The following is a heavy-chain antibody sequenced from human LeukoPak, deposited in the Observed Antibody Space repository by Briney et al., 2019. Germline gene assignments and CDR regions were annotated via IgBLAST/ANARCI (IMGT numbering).Heavy chain of an antibody. V-gene: IGHV1-2*02. D-gene: IGHD1-26*01. J-gene: IGHJ4*02. Sequence: ASVKVSCKASGYTFTGYYMHWVQQAPGQGLEWMGWINPNSGGTNYAQKFQGRVTMTRDTSISTAYMELSRLRSDDTAVCYCAGDRGSGSPFDYWGQGTLVTVSS. CDR3: AGDRGSGSPFDY. CDR2: INPNSGGT. CDR1: GYTFTGYY.